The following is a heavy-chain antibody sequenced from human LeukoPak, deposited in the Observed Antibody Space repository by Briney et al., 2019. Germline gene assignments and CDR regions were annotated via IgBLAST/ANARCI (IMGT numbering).Heavy chain of an antibody. Sequence: SETLSLTCAVYGGSFSDYYWNWIRQPPGKGLECIAEINHSGSTNYNPSLNNRVKSRVTISVDTSKNQFSLNLNSVTAADTAVYFCARQVVAVAGTGYFDYWGQGTLVTVSS. V-gene: IGHV4-34*01. D-gene: IGHD6-19*01. CDR1: GGSFSDYY. CDR2: INHSGST. J-gene: IGHJ4*02. CDR3: ARQVVAVAGTGYFDY.